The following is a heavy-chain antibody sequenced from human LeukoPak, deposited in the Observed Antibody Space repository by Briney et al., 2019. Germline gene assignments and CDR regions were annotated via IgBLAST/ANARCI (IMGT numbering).Heavy chain of an antibody. CDR3: ARYSSSWYLPNWFDP. D-gene: IGHD6-13*01. CDR1: GYTFTSYG. Sequence: GASVKVSCNASGYTFTSYGISWVRQAPGQGLEWMGWISAYNGNTNYAQKLQGRVTMTTDTSTSTAYMELRSLRSDDTAVYYCARYSSSWYLPNWFDPWGQGTLVTVSS. J-gene: IGHJ5*02. CDR2: ISAYNGNT. V-gene: IGHV1-18*01.